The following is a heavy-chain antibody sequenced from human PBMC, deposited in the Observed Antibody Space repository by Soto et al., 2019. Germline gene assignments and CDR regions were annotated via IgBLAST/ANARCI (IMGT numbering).Heavy chain of an antibody. V-gene: IGHV1-2*04. Sequence: GASVKVSCKASGYTFTGYYMHWVRQAPGQGLEWMGWINPNSGGTNYAQKFQGWVTMTRDTSISTAYMELSRLRSDDTAVYYCARDTGDIGYCSGGRCYPTGNWFDPWGQGTLVTVSS. CDR2: INPNSGGT. CDR1: GYTFTGYY. D-gene: IGHD2-15*01. J-gene: IGHJ5*02. CDR3: ARDTGDIGYCSGGRCYPTGNWFDP.